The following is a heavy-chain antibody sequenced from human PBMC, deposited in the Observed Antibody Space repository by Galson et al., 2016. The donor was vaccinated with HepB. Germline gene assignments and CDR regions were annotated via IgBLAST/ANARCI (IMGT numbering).Heavy chain of an antibody. CDR3: AQRRLGLGNFYFDY. Sequence: SLRLSCAVSGFTFSIYAMSWVHQAPGKGLEWVSAITSSGVGTFYTDSVKGRFTISRDNSKNTLYLQMNSLRVEDTATYFCAQRRLGLGNFYFDYWGQGTLVTVSS. V-gene: IGHV3-23*01. CDR2: ITSSGVGT. D-gene: IGHD3-16*01. CDR1: GFTFSIYA. J-gene: IGHJ4*02.